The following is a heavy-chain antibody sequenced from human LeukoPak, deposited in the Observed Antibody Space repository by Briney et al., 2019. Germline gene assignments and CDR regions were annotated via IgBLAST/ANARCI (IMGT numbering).Heavy chain of an antibody. CDR1: GFTFSSHW. CDR2: ISTDGSAT. V-gene: IGHV3-74*01. CDR3: AKSDWFDP. Sequence: TGGSLRLSCAASGFTFSSHWMHWVRQVPGKGLVWVSRISTDGSATTYADSVKGRFTISRDNAKNTLYLQMDSLRVEDTAVYYCAKSDWFDPWGQGTLVTVSS. J-gene: IGHJ5*02.